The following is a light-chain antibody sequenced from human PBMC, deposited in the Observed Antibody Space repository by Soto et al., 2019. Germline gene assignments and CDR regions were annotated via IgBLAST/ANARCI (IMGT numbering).Light chain of an antibody. CDR1: SSDVGGYNY. CDR3: SSYADSNHYV. Sequence: QSALTQPPSASGSPGQSVTISCTGTSSDVGGYNYVSWYQQHPGKAPKLIIYEVTKRPSGVPDRFSGSKSGNTASLTVSGLQTEDDADYYCSSYADSNHYVFGSGTKVPGL. V-gene: IGLV2-8*01. CDR2: EVT. J-gene: IGLJ1*01.